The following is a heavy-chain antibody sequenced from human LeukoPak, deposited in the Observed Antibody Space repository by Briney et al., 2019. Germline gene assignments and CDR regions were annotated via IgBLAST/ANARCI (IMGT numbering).Heavy chain of an antibody. CDR1: GFTLTNYA. Sequence: GGSLRLSCAAFGFTLTNYAMSWVRQAPGRGLEWVSATSGSGVTKYYSDSLKGRFTISRDNSKNPLYLKMNSLSVTYTVPYYCAKLNPDTYRSGWLNWFDPWGQGTLVTVSS. D-gene: IGHD6-19*01. CDR2: TSGSGVTK. J-gene: IGHJ5*02. CDR3: AKLNPDTYRSGWLNWFDP. V-gene: IGHV3-23*01.